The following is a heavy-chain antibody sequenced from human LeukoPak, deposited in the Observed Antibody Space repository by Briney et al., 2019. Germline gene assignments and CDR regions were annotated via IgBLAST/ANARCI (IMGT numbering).Heavy chain of an antibody. V-gene: IGHV3-53*01. CDR1: GFTVSSNY. J-gene: IGHJ4*02. D-gene: IGHD1-26*01. CDR3: ASLLKLFDY. CDR2: ICSGGST. Sequence: PGGSLRLSCAASGFTVSSNYMSWVRQAPGKGLEWVSGICSGGSTYYADSVKGRFTIYRDNSKNTLYLQMDSLRAEDTAVYYCASLLKLFDYWGQGTLVTVSS.